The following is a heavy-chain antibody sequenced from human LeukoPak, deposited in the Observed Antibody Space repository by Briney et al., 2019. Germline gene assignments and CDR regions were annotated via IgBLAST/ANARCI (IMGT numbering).Heavy chain of an antibody. D-gene: IGHD3-10*01. CDR3: ARGRSITILRGVAISDGFDI. CDR1: GFSFSTYT. Sequence: GGSLRLSCAASGFSFSTYTMNWVRQAPGKGLERVAGIQHDGSRTYYADSVKGRFTISRDNSKNTLYLEMNSLRADDTAFYYCARGRSITILRGVAISDGFDIWGQGTMVTVSS. V-gene: IGHV3-30-3*01. J-gene: IGHJ3*02. CDR2: IQHDGSRT.